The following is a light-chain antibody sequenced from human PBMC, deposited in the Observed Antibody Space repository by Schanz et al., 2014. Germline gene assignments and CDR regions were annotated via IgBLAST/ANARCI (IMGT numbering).Light chain of an antibody. CDR1: QSISSW. V-gene: IGKV1-5*01. Sequence: DIQMTQSPSTLSASVGDRVTITCRASQSISSWLAWYQQKPGKAPKVLISDASSLESGVPSRFSGSGSGTEFTLTISSLQPDDFATYYCQQYNSSPFTFGPGTKVDIK. CDR3: QQYNSSPFT. CDR2: DAS. J-gene: IGKJ3*01.